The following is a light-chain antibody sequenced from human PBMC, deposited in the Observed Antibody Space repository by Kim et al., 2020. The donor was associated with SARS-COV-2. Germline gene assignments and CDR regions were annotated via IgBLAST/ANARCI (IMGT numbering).Light chain of an antibody. Sequence: SPGQTGSITCSGHKLGNKYVSWYHQKPGQSPVLVIYQDTKRPSGIPERFSGSNSGNTATLTISGTQTMDEGDYYCQAWDSSTNVVFGGGTKLTVL. CDR1: KLGNKY. V-gene: IGLV3-1*01. J-gene: IGLJ3*02. CDR2: QDT. CDR3: QAWDSSTNVV.